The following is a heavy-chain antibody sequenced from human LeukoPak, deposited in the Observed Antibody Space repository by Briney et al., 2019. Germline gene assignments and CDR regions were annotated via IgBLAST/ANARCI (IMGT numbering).Heavy chain of an antibody. CDR3: ARDGREYSDYGMGV. CDR1: GFSFGNYG. Sequence: SLAVSRTASGFSFGNYGLYWVRQAPGKGLEWVSFIRRETNGGTTEYAASVKGRFSMSRDDSKSIAYLQMNSLKAEDTAVYFCARDGREYSDYGMGVWGQGTTVIVSS. J-gene: IGHJ6*02. D-gene: IGHD2/OR15-2a*01. V-gene: IGHV3-49*04. CDR2: IRRETNGGTT.